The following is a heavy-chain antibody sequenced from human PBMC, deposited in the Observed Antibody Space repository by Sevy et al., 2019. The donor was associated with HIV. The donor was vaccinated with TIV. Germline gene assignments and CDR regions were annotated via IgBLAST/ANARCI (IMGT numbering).Heavy chain of an antibody. D-gene: IGHD3-22*01. Sequence: ASVKVSCKVSGYTPTELSMHWVRQAPGKGLEWMATFDPEDGETIYAQKFQGRVTMTEDTSTDTAYMELSSLRSEDTAVYYCSTTRDYYDSSGYPFDYWGQGTLVTVSS. CDR1: GYTPTELS. CDR3: STTRDYYDSSGYPFDY. J-gene: IGHJ4*02. CDR2: FDPEDGET. V-gene: IGHV1-24*01.